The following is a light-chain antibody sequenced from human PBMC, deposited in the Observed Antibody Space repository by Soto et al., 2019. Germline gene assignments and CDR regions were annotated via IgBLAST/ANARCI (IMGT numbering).Light chain of an antibody. CDR2: DAS. CDR1: QDISSW. V-gene: IGKV1-12*01. CDR3: LQDFSYPRT. J-gene: IGKJ1*01. Sequence: DIQVTQSPYSVSASVGDRVTINFRASQDISSWLAWYQQKPGKAPELLIYDASTLQSGVPSRFSGSGSGTDFTLTISSLQPEDSATYYCLQDFSYPRTFGQGTKVDIK.